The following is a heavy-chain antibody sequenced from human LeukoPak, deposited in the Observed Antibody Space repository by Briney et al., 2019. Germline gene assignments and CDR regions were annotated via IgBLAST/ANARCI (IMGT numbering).Heavy chain of an antibody. Sequence: SQTLSLTCTVSGGSISSGYYWGWIPQPPGKGLEWIGSIYHSGSTYYNPSLKSRVTISVDTSKNQVSLKLSSVTAADTAVYYCARSCCGGVRIDYFDYWGQGTLVTVSS. CDR3: ARSCCGGVRIDYFDY. CDR1: GGSISSGYY. V-gene: IGHV4-38-2*02. J-gene: IGHJ4*02. D-gene: IGHD2-21*01. CDR2: IYHSGST.